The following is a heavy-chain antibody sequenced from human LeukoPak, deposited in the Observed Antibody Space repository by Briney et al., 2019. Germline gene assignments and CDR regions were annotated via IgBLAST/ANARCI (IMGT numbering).Heavy chain of an antibody. Sequence: PSETLSLTCTVSSGSISTSNYYWGWVRQPPGKALEWIGNIFYSGSTYYSPSLKSRVTISLDTSRNQFSLKLNSVTAADTAVYYCARSEVATIIFDYWGQGTLVTVSS. J-gene: IGHJ4*02. CDR1: SGSISTSNYY. CDR3: ARSEVATIIFDY. D-gene: IGHD5-12*01. CDR2: IFYSGST. V-gene: IGHV4-39*07.